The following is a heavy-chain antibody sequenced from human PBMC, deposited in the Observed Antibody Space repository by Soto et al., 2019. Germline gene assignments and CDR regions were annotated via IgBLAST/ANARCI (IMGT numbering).Heavy chain of an antibody. CDR1: GFTFSSYG. V-gene: IGHV3-33*01. CDR3: AREWEQWLVRNDAFDS. Sequence: QVQLVESGGGVVQPGRSLRLSCAASGFTFSSYGMHWVRQAPGKGLEWVAVIWYDGSNKYYADSGKGRFTISRDNSTNTLYLQMNSLRAEDTAVYYCAREWEQWLVRNDAFDSWGQGTMVTFSS. D-gene: IGHD6-19*01. CDR2: IWYDGSNK. J-gene: IGHJ3*02.